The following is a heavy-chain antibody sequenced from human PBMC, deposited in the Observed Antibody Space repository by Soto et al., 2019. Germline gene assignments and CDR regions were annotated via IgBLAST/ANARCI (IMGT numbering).Heavy chain of an antibody. D-gene: IGHD3-22*01. CDR3: ARGTSLTMIHGVDYYYYGMDV. J-gene: IGHJ6*02. V-gene: IGHV4-59*05. CDR1: GGSISSYY. CDR2: IYYSGST. Sequence: SETLSLTCTVSGGSISSYYCSWIRQPPGKGLEWIGSIYYSGSTYYNPSLKSRVTISVDTSKNQFSLKLSSVTAADTAVYYCARGTSLTMIHGVDYYYYGMDVWGQGTTVTVSS.